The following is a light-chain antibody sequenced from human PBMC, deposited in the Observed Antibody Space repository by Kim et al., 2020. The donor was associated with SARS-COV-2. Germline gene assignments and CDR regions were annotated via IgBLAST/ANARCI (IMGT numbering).Light chain of an antibody. CDR3: ASWGDSVSGRV. CDR1: TIGSYY. Sequence: QPVLTQPPSVSGTPGQRVSISCSGGTIGSYYVYWYQQRPGAAPQLLIYMNNKRPSGVPDRCSGSKSGRSASLAISGLRSADEAAYYCASWGDSVSGRVFGGGTQLTVL. J-gene: IGLJ3*02. V-gene: IGLV1-47*01. CDR2: MNN.